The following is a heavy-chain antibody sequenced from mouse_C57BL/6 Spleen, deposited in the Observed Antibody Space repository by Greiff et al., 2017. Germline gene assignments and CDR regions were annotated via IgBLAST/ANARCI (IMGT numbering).Heavy chain of an antibody. J-gene: IGHJ1*03. CDR1: GFTFSNYW. V-gene: IGHV6-3*01. Sequence: EVQGVESGGGLVQPGGSMKLSCVASGFTFSNYWMNWVRQSPEKGLEWVAQIRLKSDNYATHYAESVKGRFTISRDDSKSSVYLQMNNLRAEDTGIYYCTGELYWYFDVWGTGTTVTVSS. CDR2: IRLKSDNYAT. CDR3: TGELYWYFDV.